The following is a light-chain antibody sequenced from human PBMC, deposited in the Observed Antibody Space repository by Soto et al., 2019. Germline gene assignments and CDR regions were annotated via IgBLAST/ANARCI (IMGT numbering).Light chain of an antibody. CDR1: QSIRSH. J-gene: IGKJ3*01. V-gene: IGKV1-39*01. CDR3: QQSFSSPFT. CDR2: GAS. Sequence: DIQMTQSPSSLSASVGDRVIITCRASQSIRSHLNWFQHKPGKAPKVLIYGASSLQGGVPSRFSGSGSGTDFTLTIKSLQPEDFATYYCQQSFSSPFTFGPGTKVDVK.